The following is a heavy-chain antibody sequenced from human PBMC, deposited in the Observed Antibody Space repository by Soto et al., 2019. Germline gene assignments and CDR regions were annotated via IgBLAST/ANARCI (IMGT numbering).Heavy chain of an antibody. CDR3: ARNVDTSRAYFFDY. D-gene: IGHD5-18*01. J-gene: IGHJ4*02. CDR1: GGSISGYY. V-gene: IGHV4-59*01. CDR2: IYYSGNT. Sequence: KPSETLSLTCTVSGGSISGYYWSWVRQPPGKGLEWIGYIYYSGNTNYNPSLKSRVTISVDTSKNQFSLNLNSVTAADTAVYYCARNVDTSRAYFFDYWGQGTLVTVSS.